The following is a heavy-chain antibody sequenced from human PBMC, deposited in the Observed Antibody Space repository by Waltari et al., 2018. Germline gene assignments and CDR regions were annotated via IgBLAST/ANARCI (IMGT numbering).Heavy chain of an antibody. J-gene: IGHJ6*02. Sequence: QVQLQESGPGLVKPSQTLSLTCTVSGGSISSGSYYWSWIRQPAGKGLEWIGYIYTSGSTNYNPSLKRRVTISVDTSKNQFSLKLSSVTAADTAVYYCAGNSGSYYYYYYGMDVWGQGTTVTVSS. V-gene: IGHV4-61*09. CDR2: IYTSGST. D-gene: IGHD1-26*01. CDR1: GGSISSGSYY. CDR3: AGNSGSYYYYYYGMDV.